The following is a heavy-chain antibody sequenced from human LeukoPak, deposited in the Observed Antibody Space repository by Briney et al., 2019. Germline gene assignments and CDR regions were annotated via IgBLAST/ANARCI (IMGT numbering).Heavy chain of an antibody. D-gene: IGHD6-6*01. J-gene: IGHJ4*02. CDR1: GGSFSGYY. CDR2: INHSGST. V-gene: IGHV4-34*01. Sequence: SETLSLTCAAYGGSFSGYYWSWIRQPPGKGLEWIGEINHSGSTNYNPSLKSRVTISVDTSKNQFSLKLSSVTAADTAVYYCARGRYSSSPIDFWGQGTLVTVSS. CDR3: ARGRYSSSPIDF.